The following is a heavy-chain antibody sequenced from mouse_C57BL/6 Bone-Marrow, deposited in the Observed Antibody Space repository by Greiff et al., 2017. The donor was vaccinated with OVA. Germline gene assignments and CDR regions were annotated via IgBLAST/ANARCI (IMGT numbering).Heavy chain of an antibody. J-gene: IGHJ2*01. CDR3: ARITTVVASPFDY. V-gene: IGHV1-82*01. D-gene: IGHD1-1*01. Sequence: QVQLQQSGPELVKPGASVKISCTASGYAFSSSWMNWVKQRPGKGLEWIGRIYPGDGDTNYNGKFKGKATLAADKSSSTAYMQLSSLTSEDSAVYFCARITTVVASPFDYWGQGTTLTVSS. CDR2: IYPGDGDT. CDR1: GYAFSSSW.